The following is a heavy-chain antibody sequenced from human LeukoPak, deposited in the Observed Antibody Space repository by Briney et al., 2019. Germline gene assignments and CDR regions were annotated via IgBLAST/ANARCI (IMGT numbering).Heavy chain of an antibody. Sequence: GRSLRLSCGGSGFSFSSYGMHWVRRAPGKGLEWVAVISYDGSNKNYADSVKGRFTISRDNSKSTLYLQMNSLRAEDTAVYYCAKDRGLWLGEGSWFDPWGQGTLVTVSS. J-gene: IGHJ5*02. CDR2: ISYDGSNK. V-gene: IGHV3-30*18. CDR3: AKDRGLWLGEGSWFDP. D-gene: IGHD3-10*01. CDR1: GFSFSSYG.